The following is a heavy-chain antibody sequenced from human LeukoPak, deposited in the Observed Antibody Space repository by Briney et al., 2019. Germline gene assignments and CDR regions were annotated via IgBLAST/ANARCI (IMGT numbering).Heavy chain of an antibody. CDR3: ARGARTFSVVLHRAKGAFDI. D-gene: IGHD2-2*01. Sequence: GGSLRLSCAASGFTFSTYAMSWVRQAPGKGLVWVSRINSDGSSTSYADSVKGRFTISRDNAKNTLYLQMNSLRAEDTAVYYCARGARTFSVVLHRAKGAFDIWGQGTMVTVSS. V-gene: IGHV3-74*01. CDR2: INSDGSST. J-gene: IGHJ3*02. CDR1: GFTFSTYA.